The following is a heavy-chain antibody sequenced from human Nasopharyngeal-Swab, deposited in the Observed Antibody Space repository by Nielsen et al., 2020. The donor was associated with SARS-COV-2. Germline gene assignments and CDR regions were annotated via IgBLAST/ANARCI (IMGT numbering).Heavy chain of an antibody. D-gene: IGHD4-17*01. J-gene: IGHJ4*02. CDR1: GYTFTSYG. Sequence: ASVKVSCKASGYTFTSYGISWVRQAPGQGLEWMGWISAYNGNTNYAQKLQGRVTMTTDTSTSTAYMELRSLRSEDTAVYYCATWGIGYGENAHATFDSWGQGTQVTVSS. V-gene: IGHV1-18*01. CDR2: ISAYNGNT. CDR3: ATWGIGYGENAHATFDS.